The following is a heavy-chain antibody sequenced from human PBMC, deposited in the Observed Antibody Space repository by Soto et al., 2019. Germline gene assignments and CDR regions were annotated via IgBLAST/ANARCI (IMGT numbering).Heavy chain of an antibody. CDR1: GGSIRSGGYS. Sequence: QLQLQESGSGLVKPSQTLSLTCAVSGGSIRSGGYSWSWIREPPGKGLEWIGSIYHSGSTYYNPSLKSRVTGPVGSSNTQFALRLGSLTAADTAVYYCAAGGGLPRYYWGQGTLVTVSS. CDR3: AAGGGLPRYY. V-gene: IGHV4-30-2*01. D-gene: IGHD5-12*01. CDR2: IYHSGST. J-gene: IGHJ4*02.